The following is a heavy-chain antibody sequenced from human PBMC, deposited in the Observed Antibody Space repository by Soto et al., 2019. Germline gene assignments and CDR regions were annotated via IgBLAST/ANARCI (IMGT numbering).Heavy chain of an antibody. J-gene: IGHJ4*02. CDR2: INAGNGNT. CDR1: GYTFTIYA. D-gene: IGHD6-13*01. V-gene: IGHV1-3*01. Sequence: ASVKVSCKASGYTFTIYAMHLVRQAPGQRLEWMGWINAGNGNTKYSQKFQGRVTITRDTSASTAYMELSSLRSEDTAVYYCASTGIAAAGTPFDYWGQGTLVTVSS. CDR3: ASTGIAAAGTPFDY.